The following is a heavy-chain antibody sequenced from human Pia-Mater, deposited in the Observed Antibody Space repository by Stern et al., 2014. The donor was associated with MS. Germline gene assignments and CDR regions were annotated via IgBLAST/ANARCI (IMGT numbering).Heavy chain of an antibody. CDR2: ISTYNGDT. D-gene: IGHD6-13*01. Sequence: VQLVQSGAEVKRPGTSVTVSCQASGYTFTSYGLNWVRQAPGQGLEWMGWISTYNGDTNYVQSFQGRVTFSTDTSTSKAYMELRNLRSDDTALYYCARDLGPRWQQFHCFDYWGQGTLVSVSS. J-gene: IGHJ4*02. CDR1: GYTFTSYG. V-gene: IGHV1-18*04. CDR3: ARDLGPRWQQFHCFDY.